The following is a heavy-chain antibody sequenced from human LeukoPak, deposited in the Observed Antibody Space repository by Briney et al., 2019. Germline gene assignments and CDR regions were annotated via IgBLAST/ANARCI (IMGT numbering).Heavy chain of an antibody. V-gene: IGHV4-39*01. CDR3: VRGVRI. CDR2: IYYTGST. Sequence: PSETLSLTCTVSGGSISSSSYYWGWIRQPPGKGLEWIGNIYYTGSTYYNPSPKSRVTISVDTSKNQFSLRLSSVTAADTAVYYCVRGVRIWGQGTMVTVSS. CDR1: GGSISSSSYY. J-gene: IGHJ3*02. D-gene: IGHD3-10*01.